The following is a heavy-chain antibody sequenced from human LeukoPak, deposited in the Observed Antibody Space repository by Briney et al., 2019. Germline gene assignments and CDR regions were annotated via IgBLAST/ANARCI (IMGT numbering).Heavy chain of an antibody. V-gene: IGHV1-46*01. CDR2: INPSGGNT. CDR1: GYTFTDYY. D-gene: IGHD4-17*01. Sequence: ASVKVSCKASGYTFTDYYIHWVRQAPGQGLEWMGIINPSGGNTKYAEKFRARVTMTRDTSTSTVYMDLSSLRSEDTAVYYCARAQGYGDCDYWGQGTLVTVSS. CDR3: ARAQGYGDCDY. J-gene: IGHJ4*02.